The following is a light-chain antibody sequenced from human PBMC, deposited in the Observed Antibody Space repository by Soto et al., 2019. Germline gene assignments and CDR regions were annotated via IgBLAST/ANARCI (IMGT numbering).Light chain of an antibody. V-gene: IGLV2-14*03. CDR2: DVT. J-gene: IGLJ2*01. CDR3: SSFRSTTAQVI. Sequence: QSALTQPASVSGSPGQSITISCTGTSSDVGGSNFVSWYQQHPGKAPKLMIFDVTNRPSGVSSRFSGSKSGNTASLTISGLQVGDEADYYRSSFRSTTAQVILGGGPKLTVL. CDR1: SSDVGGSNF.